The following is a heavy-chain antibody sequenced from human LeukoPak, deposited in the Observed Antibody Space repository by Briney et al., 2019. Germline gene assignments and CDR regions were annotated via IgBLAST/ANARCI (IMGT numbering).Heavy chain of an antibody. CDR3: AKTSYDSSGYYYFDY. D-gene: IGHD3-22*01. CDR1: GFTFSSYA. CDR2: ISGSGGST. J-gene: IGHJ4*02. Sequence: GGSLRLSCAASGFTFSSYAMSWVRQAPGKGLEWVSAISGSGGSTYYADSVKGRFTIPCEYSKNTLYLQMNSLRAEDTAVYYCAKTSYDSSGYYYFDYWGQGTLVTVSS. V-gene: IGHV3-23*01.